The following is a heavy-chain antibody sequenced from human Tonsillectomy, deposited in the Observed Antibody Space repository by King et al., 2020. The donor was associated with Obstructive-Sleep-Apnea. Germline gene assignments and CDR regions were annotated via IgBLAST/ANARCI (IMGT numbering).Heavy chain of an antibody. V-gene: IGHV3-21*01. CDR3: ARGTVANCYFYN. CDR1: GFTFSNYN. D-gene: IGHD4-23*01. Sequence: DVQLVESGGGLVKPGGSLRLSCAASGFTFSNYNVHWVRQAPGRGLEWVSSITSTSSYKHYADSLKGRFTISRDNDKNTLYLQMNSLRAEDTAIYFCARGTVANCYFYNWGHGALVSVSS. J-gene: IGHJ4*01. CDR2: ITSTSSYK.